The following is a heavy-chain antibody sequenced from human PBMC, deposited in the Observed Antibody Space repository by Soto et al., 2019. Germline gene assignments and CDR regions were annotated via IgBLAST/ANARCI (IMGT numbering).Heavy chain of an antibody. CDR2: IYYSGST. Sequence: SEPLSLTCTVSGGSISSSSYYWGWIRQPPGKGLEWIGSIYYSGSTYYNPSLKGRVTISVDTSKNQFSLKLSSGTAADTAVYYCARCLIAAGGGWFDPWGQGTLVTVSS. J-gene: IGHJ5*02. V-gene: IGHV4-39*01. CDR3: ARCLIAAGGGWFDP. CDR1: GGSISSSSYY. D-gene: IGHD6-13*01.